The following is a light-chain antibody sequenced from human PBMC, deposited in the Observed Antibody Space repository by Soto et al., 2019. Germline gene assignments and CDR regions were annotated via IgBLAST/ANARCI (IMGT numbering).Light chain of an antibody. J-gene: IGLJ2*01. V-gene: IGLV2-23*01. CDR3: CSYVGSRTLV. Sequence: QSALTQPASVSASPGQSVTITCSGTSNDVASYDFVSWYQQHPGKVPRLIIYEGNKRPSGVSHRFAGSKFGNTPSLTVYGLQAEDEADYYCCSYVGSRTLVFGGGTKVTVL. CDR2: EGN. CDR1: SNDVASYDF.